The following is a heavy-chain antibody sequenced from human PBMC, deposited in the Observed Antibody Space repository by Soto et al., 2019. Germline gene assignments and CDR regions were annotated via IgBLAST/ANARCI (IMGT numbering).Heavy chain of an antibody. V-gene: IGHV3-66*01. CDR3: ARDPWAADY. D-gene: IGHD3-16*01. CDR2: IYSGGST. Sequence: EVQLVASGGGLVQPGGSLRLSCAASGFTVSTKYMSWVRQAPGKGLEWVSVIYSGGSTFYADSVRGRFTTSRDNSNNTGNLQRNSLRAEDTAVYYCARDPWAADYWGQGTLVTVSS. J-gene: IGHJ4*02. CDR1: GFTVSTKY.